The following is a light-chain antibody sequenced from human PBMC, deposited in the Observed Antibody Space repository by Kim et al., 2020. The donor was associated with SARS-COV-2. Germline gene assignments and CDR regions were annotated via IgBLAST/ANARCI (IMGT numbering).Light chain of an antibody. J-gene: IGLJ3*02. Sequence: QSITSSCTGTSSYVVGYNYVSWYQQHPGKAPKLMIYEVSKRPSGVSNRFSGSTSGNTASLTISGLQAEDEADYYCSSYTSSSTPGFGGGTKLTVL. CDR1: SSYVVGYNY. CDR3: SSYTSSSTPG. CDR2: EVS. V-gene: IGLV2-14*01.